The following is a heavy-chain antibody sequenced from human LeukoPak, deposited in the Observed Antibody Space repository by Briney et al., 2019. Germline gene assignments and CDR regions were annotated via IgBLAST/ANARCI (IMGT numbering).Heavy chain of an antibody. CDR3: ARVSPTGGVDY. V-gene: IGHV4-59*12. J-gene: IGHJ4*02. CDR1: GGSISSYY. CDR2: IYHSGST. Sequence: PSETLSLTCTVSGGSISSYYWSWIRQPPGKGLEWIGYIYHSGSTYYNPSLKSRVTISVDRSKNQFSLKLSSVTAADTAVYYCARVSPTGGVDYWGQGTLVTVSS. D-gene: IGHD2-8*02.